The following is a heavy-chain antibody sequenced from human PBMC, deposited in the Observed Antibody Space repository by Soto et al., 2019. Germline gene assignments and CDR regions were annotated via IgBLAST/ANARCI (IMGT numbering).Heavy chain of an antibody. D-gene: IGHD4-4*01. CDR2: VYYSGST. J-gene: IGHJ4*02. CDR1: GGSIITTTYY. V-gene: IGHV4-39*01. Sequence: QLQLQESGPGLVKPSETLSLTCTVSGGSIITTTYYWGWLRQPPGKGLEWIGSVYYSGSTYYNPSLKSRVTISVDTSMNQFSLMLSSVTAADTAVYFCARAPTDYSYDYWGLGNLVTVSS. CDR3: ARAPTDYSYDY.